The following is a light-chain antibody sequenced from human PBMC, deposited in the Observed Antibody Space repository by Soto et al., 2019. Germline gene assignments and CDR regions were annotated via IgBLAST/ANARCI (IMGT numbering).Light chain of an antibody. Sequence: DIQMTQSPSSLSASVGDRVTITCRASQGISNYLAWYQQKPGKVPKLLIYAASTLQSGVPSRFSGSGSGTDFPLTISSLQPEDVATYSGQKYNSAPWTFGQGTKVEIK. CDR2: AAS. CDR1: QGISNY. CDR3: QKYNSAPWT. J-gene: IGKJ1*01. V-gene: IGKV1-27*01.